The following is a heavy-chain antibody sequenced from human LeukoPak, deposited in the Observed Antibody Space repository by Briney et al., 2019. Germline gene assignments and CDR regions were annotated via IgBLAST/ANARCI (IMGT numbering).Heavy chain of an antibody. CDR1: GGSFGNYY. CDR3: ARGGTVTTYYFDY. V-gene: IGHV4-34*01. CDR2: INHSGNT. Sequence: SETLSLTCAVYGGSFGNYYWSWIRQPPGKGLEWIGEINHSGNTNYNPSLKSRVTTPIDTSKNQFSLKLSSVTAADTAVYYCARGGTVTTYYFDYWGQGTLVTASS. J-gene: IGHJ4*02. D-gene: IGHD4-17*01.